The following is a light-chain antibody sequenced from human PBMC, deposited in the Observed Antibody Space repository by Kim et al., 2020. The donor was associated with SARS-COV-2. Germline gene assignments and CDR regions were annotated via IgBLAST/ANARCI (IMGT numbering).Light chain of an antibody. Sequence: SSELTQDPAVSVALGQTVRITCQGDSLRSYYASWYQQKPGQAPVLVIYGKNNRPSGIPDRFSGSSSGNTASLTITGAQAEDEADYYCNSRASSGNRVVFC. CDR3: NSRASSGNRVV. J-gene: IGLJ2*01. CDR2: GKN. V-gene: IGLV3-19*01. CDR1: SLRSYY.